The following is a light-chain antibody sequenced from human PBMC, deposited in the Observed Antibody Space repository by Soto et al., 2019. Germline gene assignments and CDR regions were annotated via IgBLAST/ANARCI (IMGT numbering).Light chain of an antibody. V-gene: IGKV3-20*01. CDR2: GAS. J-gene: IGKJ1*01. Sequence: EIVLTQSPGTLSLSPGERATLSCRASQSVSSSYLAWYQHKPGQAPRLLICGASSRATGIPDRFSGSGSGTDFTLTISRLEPEDFAVYYCQQYGSSPVTFGQGTKVDIK. CDR1: QSVSSSY. CDR3: QQYGSSPVT.